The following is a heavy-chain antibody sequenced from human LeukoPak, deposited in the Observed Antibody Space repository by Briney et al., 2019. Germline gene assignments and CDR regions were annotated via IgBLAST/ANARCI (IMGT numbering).Heavy chain of an antibody. V-gene: IGHV4-4*07. CDR1: GGSISGYY. CDR2: IYSGGST. J-gene: IGHJ4*02. CDR3: VRGGSRAAATFDY. D-gene: IGHD2-15*01. Sequence: SETLSLTCTVSGGSISGYYWGWIRQPAGKGLEWIGQIYSGGSTHYNPSLKSRLTMSGGTSKNQFSLKLSSLTAADTAVYYCVRGGSRAAATFDYWGQGTLVTVSS.